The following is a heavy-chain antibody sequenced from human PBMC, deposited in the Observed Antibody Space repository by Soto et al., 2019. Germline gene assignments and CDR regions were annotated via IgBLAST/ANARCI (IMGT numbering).Heavy chain of an antibody. CDR2: ISGDSAYI. Sequence: PGGSLRLSCAASGFTFSSYSMNWVRQTPGKGLEWVSSISGDSAYIFYTNSLEGRFTISRDNARDSLYLQMNSLRAEDTALYYCARGDEFGVNRIDYWGQGTLVTVSS. V-gene: IGHV3-21*01. D-gene: IGHD2-8*01. CDR1: GFTFSSYS. J-gene: IGHJ4*02. CDR3: ARGDEFGVNRIDY.